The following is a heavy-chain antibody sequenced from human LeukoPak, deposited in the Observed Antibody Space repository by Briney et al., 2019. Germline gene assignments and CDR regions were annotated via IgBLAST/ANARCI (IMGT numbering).Heavy chain of an antibody. V-gene: IGHV3-23*01. Sequence: GGSLRLSCAASGFTFSKYAMTWVRQAPGKGLEWVSGISGSGGNTYYADSVKGRFTISRDNAKDTLFLQMNSLRAEDTAVYYCAKDPKGTTVTTCWFVYWGRGTLVTVSS. CDR1: GFTFSKYA. CDR2: ISGSGGNT. D-gene: IGHD4-17*01. CDR3: AKDPKGTTVTTCWFVY. J-gene: IGHJ4*02.